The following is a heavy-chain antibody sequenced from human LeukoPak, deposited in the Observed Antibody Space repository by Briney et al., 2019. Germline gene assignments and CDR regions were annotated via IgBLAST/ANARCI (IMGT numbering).Heavy chain of an antibody. CDR3: AKGRVGANGYYYYGMDV. V-gene: IGHV3-23*01. J-gene: IGHJ6*02. Sequence: AGGSLRLSCAASGFTFNTYAMSWVRQAPGKGLEWVSTISGGGDDTYYADSVKGRFTISRDNSKNTLYLQMNSLRTEDTAVYYCAKGRVGANGYYYYGMDVWGQGTTVTVSS. D-gene: IGHD1-26*01. CDR2: ISGGGDDT. CDR1: GFTFNTYA.